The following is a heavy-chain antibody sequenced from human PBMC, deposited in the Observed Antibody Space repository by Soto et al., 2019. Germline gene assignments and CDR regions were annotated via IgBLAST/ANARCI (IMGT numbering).Heavy chain of an antibody. CDR3: ARDRLSYSGYDWGYYYYGMDV. D-gene: IGHD5-12*01. V-gene: IGHV4-31*03. J-gene: IGHJ6*02. CDR2: IYYGGST. CDR1: GGSISSGGYY. Sequence: TLSLTCPVSGGSISSGGYYWSWIRQHPVKGLEWIGYIYYGGSTYYNPSLKSRVTISVDTSKNQFSLKLSSVTAADTAVYYCARDRLSYSGYDWGYYYYGMDVWGQGTTVTVSS.